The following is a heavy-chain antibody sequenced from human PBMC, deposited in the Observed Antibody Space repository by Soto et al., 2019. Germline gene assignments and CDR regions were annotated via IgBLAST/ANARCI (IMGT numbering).Heavy chain of an antibody. V-gene: IGHV2-5*02. CDR1: GFSLNTNGMG. D-gene: IGHD1-1*01. Sequence: QITLKESGPTLVRPTQTLTLTCSFSGFSLNTNGMGVGWIRQPPGKALEWLAFLYWDEDKRYSPSLKTRLTGTKDNSKNEVVPTLPNLDPSDTGTYDGAGWNDEAGLDVWGQGTTVTVS. CDR3: AGWNDEAGLDV. J-gene: IGHJ6*02. CDR2: LYWDEDK.